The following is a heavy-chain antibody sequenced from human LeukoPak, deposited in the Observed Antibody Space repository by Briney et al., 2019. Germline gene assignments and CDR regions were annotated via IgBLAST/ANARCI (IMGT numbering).Heavy chain of an antibody. CDR2: INPNRGVT. J-gene: IGHJ4*02. CDR3: ARDDLPGITIFWNFDN. V-gene: IGHV1-2*02. Sequence: ASVKVSCKAFGYTFTSNYMHWVRQAPGQGLEWMGWINPNRGVTNYAQKFQGRVTMTRDTSLNTAYMEVRSLTSDDTAVYYCARDDLPGITIFWNFDNWGRGTLVTVAS. D-gene: IGHD3-9*01. CDR1: GYTFTSNY.